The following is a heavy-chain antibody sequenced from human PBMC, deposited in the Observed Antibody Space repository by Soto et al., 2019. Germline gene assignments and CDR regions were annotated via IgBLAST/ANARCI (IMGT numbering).Heavy chain of an antibody. CDR3: AKHDYGDYDAFDI. V-gene: IGHV4-59*08. CDR1: GGSISSYY. D-gene: IGHD4-17*01. J-gene: IGHJ3*02. Sequence: SETLSLTCTVSGGSISSYYWSWIRQPPGKGLEWIGYIYYSGSTNYNPSLKSRVTISVDTSKNQFSLKLSSVTAADTAVYYCAKHDYGDYDAFDIWGQGTMVTVSS. CDR2: IYYSGST.